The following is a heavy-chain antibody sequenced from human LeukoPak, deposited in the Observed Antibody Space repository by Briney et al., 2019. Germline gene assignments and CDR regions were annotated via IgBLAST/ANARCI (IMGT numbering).Heavy chain of an antibody. Sequence: PSETLSLTCTVSGGSISSYYWSWIRQPPGKGLEWIGYIYYSGSTNYNPSLKSRVTISVDTSKNQFSLKLSSVTAADTAVYYCGRGLGSGSYYHYWGQGTLVTVSS. J-gene: IGHJ4*02. V-gene: IGHV4-59*01. CDR1: GGSISSYY. CDR2: IYYSGST. CDR3: GRGLGSGSYYHY. D-gene: IGHD3-10*01.